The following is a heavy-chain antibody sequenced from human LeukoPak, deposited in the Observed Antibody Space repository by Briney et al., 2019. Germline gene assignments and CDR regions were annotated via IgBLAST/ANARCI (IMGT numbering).Heavy chain of an antibody. J-gene: IGHJ5*02. CDR2: INPSGGST. D-gene: IGHD6-13*01. Sequence: ASVKVSCKASGYTFTSYYIHWVRQAPGQGLEWMGIINPSGGSTSYAQKFQGRVTMTRDTSTSTVYMELSSLRSEDTAVYYCAYSSSWLWFDPWGQGTLVTVSS. CDR3: AYSSSWLWFDP. CDR1: GYTFTSYY. V-gene: IGHV1-46*01.